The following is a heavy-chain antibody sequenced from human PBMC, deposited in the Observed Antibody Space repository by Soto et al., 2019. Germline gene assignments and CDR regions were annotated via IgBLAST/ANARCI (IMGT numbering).Heavy chain of an antibody. CDR1: GFTFSNAW. CDR3: AKSKGPYSSGWHFDY. J-gene: IGHJ4*02. Sequence: PVGSLRLSCAASGFTFSNAWMSWFRQAPVKGLEWVGRIKSKTDGGTTDYAAPVKGRFTISRDDSKNTLYLQMNSLRAEDTAVYYCAKSKGPYSSGWHFDYWGQGTLVTVSS. CDR2: IKSKTDGGTT. V-gene: IGHV3-15*01. D-gene: IGHD6-19*01.